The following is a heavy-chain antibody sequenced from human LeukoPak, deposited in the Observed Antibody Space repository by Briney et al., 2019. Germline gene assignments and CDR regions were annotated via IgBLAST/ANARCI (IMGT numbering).Heavy chain of an antibody. D-gene: IGHD3-10*01. V-gene: IGHV1-18*04. CDR3: ARDRPRNYYYGSGSYYQNDY. J-gene: IGHJ4*02. CDR2: ISAYNGNT. Sequence: ASVKVSCKASGYTFTSYGISWVRQAPGQGLEWMGWISAYNGNTNYAQKLQGRVTMTTDTSTSTAYMELRSLRSDDTAVYYCARDRPRNYYYGSGSYYQNDYRGQGTLVTVSS. CDR1: GYTFTSYG.